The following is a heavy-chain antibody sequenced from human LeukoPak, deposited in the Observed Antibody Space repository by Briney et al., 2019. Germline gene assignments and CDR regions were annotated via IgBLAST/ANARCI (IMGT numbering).Heavy chain of an antibody. CDR1: GGSVSSGSYY. D-gene: IGHD2-2*01. Sequence: SETLSLTCTVSGGSVSSGSYYWSWIRQPPGKGLEWIGEIYHSGSTNYNPSLKSRVTISVDKSKNQFSLKLSSVTAADTAVYYCAREGPANSLDFDYWGQGTLVTVSS. CDR3: AREGPANSLDFDY. J-gene: IGHJ4*02. CDR2: IYHSGST. V-gene: IGHV4-61*01.